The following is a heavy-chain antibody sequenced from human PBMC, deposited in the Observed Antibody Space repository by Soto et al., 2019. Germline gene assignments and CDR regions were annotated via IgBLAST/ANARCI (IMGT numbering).Heavy chain of an antibody. J-gene: IGHJ4*02. D-gene: IGHD6-13*01. V-gene: IGHV3-23*01. CDR1: GFTFSNYA. Sequence: EVQLLESGGGLVQPGGSLRLSCAASGFTFSNYAMTWVRQAPGKGLEWVSVITGSGGGTYFVASVKGRFTISRDNSKNPVYLQMNSLRAEDTAVYYCAKRPLTAAVFDYWGQGTLVTVSS. CDR2: ITGSGGGT. CDR3: AKRPLTAAVFDY.